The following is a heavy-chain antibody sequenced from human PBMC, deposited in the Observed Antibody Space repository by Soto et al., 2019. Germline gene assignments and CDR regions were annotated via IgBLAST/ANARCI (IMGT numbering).Heavy chain of an antibody. J-gene: IGHJ4*02. CDR1: GGSISSSNW. D-gene: IGHD5-18*01. CDR3: ARAGYSYGTGYYFDY. CDR2: IYHSGSI. Sequence: SETLSLTCAVSGGSISSSNWWTWVRLPPEKGLEWIGEIYHSGSINYNPSLNSRVAISVDKSKNQFSLKLSSVTAADTAVYYCARAGYSYGTGYYFDYWGQGTLVTVSS. V-gene: IGHV4-4*02.